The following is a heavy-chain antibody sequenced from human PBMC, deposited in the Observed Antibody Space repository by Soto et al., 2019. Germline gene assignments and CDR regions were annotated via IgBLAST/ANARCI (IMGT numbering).Heavy chain of an antibody. D-gene: IGHD4-17*01. CDR1: GYSFITHG. CDR3: ARSPRISRSGDV. J-gene: IGHJ6*04. Sequence: QVDMVQSGAEVKKPGASVNVSCKTSGYSFITHGISWVRQAPGQGLKWMGWINPYTGNTNYAQSLQGRVTMTTDRSTSTAYMGLRRLTSDDTALYYCARSPRISRSGDVWGKGTAVTVSS. V-gene: IGHV1-18*01. CDR2: INPYTGNT.